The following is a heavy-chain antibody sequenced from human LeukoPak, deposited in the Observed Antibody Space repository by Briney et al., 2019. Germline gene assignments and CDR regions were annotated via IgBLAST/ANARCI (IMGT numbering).Heavy chain of an antibody. CDR2: IGASGEST. J-gene: IGHJ3*01. CDR1: GFTFSVAA. CDR3: AKARIVVVPPADALDV. V-gene: IGHV3-23*01. D-gene: IGHD3-22*01. Sequence: GGSLRLSCAASGFTFSVAAMTWVRQVPGKGLEWVSFIGASGESTYYADSVKGRFTISSDNSKNTLHLQMNSLRAEDTDVYYCAKARIVVVPPADALDVWGQGTLVTVSS.